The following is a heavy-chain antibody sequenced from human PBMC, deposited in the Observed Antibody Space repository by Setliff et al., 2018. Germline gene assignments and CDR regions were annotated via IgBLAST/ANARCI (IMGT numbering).Heavy chain of an antibody. CDR1: GYSFIDHY. CDR3: ARPRSNYNRGAFSI. V-gene: IGHV1-2*06. CDR2: VNPKNGGI. J-gene: IGHJ3*02. Sequence: ASVKVSCKASGYSFIDHYIHWVRQAPGQGPEWMGRVNPKNGGILYSQKFEGRVSMTGDRTISTVYMDLRSLTFDDTAVYYCARPRSNYNRGAFSIWGQGTMVTVSS. D-gene: IGHD3-10*01.